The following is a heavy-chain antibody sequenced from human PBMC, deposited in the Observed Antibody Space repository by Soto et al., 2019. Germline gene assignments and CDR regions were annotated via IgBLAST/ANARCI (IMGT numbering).Heavy chain of an antibody. Sequence: PGGSLRIACSASRFTFYSYAMHWVRQTPGKGLEWVSAIVRDSGSVGYADSVRGRFTISRDNAENFLYLQKNKLRPEDTASYFCSSASGSNFTNYGIDIWGQGIMVTVSS. CDR3: SSASGSNFTNYGIDI. V-gene: IGHV3-9*01. CDR2: IVRDSGSV. J-gene: IGHJ6*01. CDR1: RFTFYSYA. D-gene: IGHD1-26*01.